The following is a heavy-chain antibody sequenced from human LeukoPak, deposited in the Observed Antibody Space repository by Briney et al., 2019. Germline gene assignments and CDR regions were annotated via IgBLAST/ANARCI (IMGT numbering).Heavy chain of an antibody. D-gene: IGHD3-10*01. CDR3: AKDRLLWFGETFDY. V-gene: IGHV3-23*01. CDR1: GFTFSSYA. J-gene: IGHJ4*02. CDR2: ISGSGGST. Sequence: GGSLRLSCAASGFTFSSYAMTWVRQAPGKGLEWFSAISGSGGSTYYADSVKGRFTISRDNSKNTLYLQMNSLRAEDTAVYYCAKDRLLWFGETFDYRGQGTLVTVSS.